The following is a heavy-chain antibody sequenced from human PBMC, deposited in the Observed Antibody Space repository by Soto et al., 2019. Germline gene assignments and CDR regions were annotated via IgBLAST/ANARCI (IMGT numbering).Heavy chain of an antibody. CDR3: AKASSGWYYYYGMDV. CDR1: GFTFSSYA. D-gene: IGHD6-19*01. V-gene: IGHV3-23*01. Sequence: GGSLRLSCAASGFTFSSYAMSWVRQAPGKGLEWVSAISGSGGSTYYADSVKGRFTISRDNSKNTLYLQMNSLRAEDTAVYYCAKASSGWYYYYGMDVWGQGTTVTVSS. J-gene: IGHJ6*02. CDR2: ISGSGGST.